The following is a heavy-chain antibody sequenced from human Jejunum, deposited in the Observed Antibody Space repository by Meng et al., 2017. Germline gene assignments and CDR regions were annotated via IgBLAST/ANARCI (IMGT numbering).Heavy chain of an antibody. V-gene: IGHV3-49*03. CDR2: IRSKVHGGTT. CDR3: SRRTWNDNRAPDP. J-gene: IGHJ5*02. D-gene: IGHD1-1*01. Sequence: GESLKISCTASGFTFGDYAMGWFRQAPGKGLEWVGFIRSKVHGGTTEYAASVKGRFTISRDDSKSIAYLQMNSLKTEDTAVYYCSRRTWNDNRAPDPWGQGTLVTVSS. CDR1: GFTFGDYA.